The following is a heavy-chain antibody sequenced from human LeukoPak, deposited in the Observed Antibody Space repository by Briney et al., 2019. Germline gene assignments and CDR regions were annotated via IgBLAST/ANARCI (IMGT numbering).Heavy chain of an antibody. CDR1: GFTFSSYS. D-gene: IGHD2-21*01. CDR2: ISSSSSYI. Sequence: PGGSLRLSCAASGFTFSSYSMNWVRQAPGKGLEWVSSISSSSSYIYYADSVKGRFTISRDNAKNSLYLQMNSLRAEDTAVYYCARYRDLAIPHDYMDVWGKGTTVTVSS. CDR3: ARYRDLAIPHDYMDV. V-gene: IGHV3-21*01. J-gene: IGHJ6*03.